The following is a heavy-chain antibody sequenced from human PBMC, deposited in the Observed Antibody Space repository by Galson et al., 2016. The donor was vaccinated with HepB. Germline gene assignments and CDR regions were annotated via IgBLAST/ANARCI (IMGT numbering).Heavy chain of an antibody. J-gene: IGHJ3*02. CDR2: IYPGDSDT. CDR1: GYSFTSYW. D-gene: IGHD3-10*01. CDR3: ARRSSDAFDI. V-gene: IGHV5-51*07. Sequence: QSGAEVKKPGESLKISCEGSGYSFTSYWNGWVHQMPGKGLEWMGTIYPGDSDTRYSPSSQGQVTISADKSISAAYLQWNSLKASDTAIYYCARRSSDAFDIWGQGTMVTVSS.